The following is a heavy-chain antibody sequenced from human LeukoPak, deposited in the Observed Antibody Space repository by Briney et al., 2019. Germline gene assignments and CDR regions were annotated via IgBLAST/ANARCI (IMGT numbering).Heavy chain of an antibody. D-gene: IGHD3-16*01. CDR1: GGSISSYY. V-gene: IGHV4-59*01. Sequence: SVTLSLTCAVSGGSISSYYWSWIRQPPGKGLEWIGYIYYSGSTNYNPSLKSRVTISVDTSKNQFSLKLSSVTAADTAVYYCARETSQKGAHYMDVWGKGTTVTISS. CDR2: IYYSGST. CDR3: ARETSQKGAHYMDV. J-gene: IGHJ6*03.